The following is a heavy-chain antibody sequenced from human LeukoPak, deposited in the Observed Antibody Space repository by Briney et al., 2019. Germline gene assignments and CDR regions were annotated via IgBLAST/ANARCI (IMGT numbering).Heavy chain of an antibody. Sequence: GGSLRLSCAASGFTFSSYAMSWVRQAPGKGLEWGSAISGSGGSTYYADSVKGRFTISRDNSKNTLYLQMNSLRAEDTAVYYCAKGGGSGSSIDADDWGQGTLVTVSS. D-gene: IGHD1-26*01. CDR2: ISGSGGST. CDR3: AKGGGSGSSIDADD. J-gene: IGHJ4*02. V-gene: IGHV3-23*01. CDR1: GFTFSSYA.